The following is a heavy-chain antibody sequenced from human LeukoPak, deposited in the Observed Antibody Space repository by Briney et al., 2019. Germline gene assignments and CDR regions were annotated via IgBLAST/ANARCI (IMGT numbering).Heavy chain of an antibody. D-gene: IGHD3-16*01. CDR3: AAGGGNFDY. J-gene: IGHJ4*02. V-gene: IGHV3-33*01. Sequence: GRSLRLSCAASGFTFSSYGMHWVRQAPGKGLEWVAVIWYDGSNKYYADSVRGRFTISRDNSKNTLYLQMNSLRAEDTAVYYCAAGGGNFDYWGQGTLVTVSS. CDR2: IWYDGSNK. CDR1: GFTFSSYG.